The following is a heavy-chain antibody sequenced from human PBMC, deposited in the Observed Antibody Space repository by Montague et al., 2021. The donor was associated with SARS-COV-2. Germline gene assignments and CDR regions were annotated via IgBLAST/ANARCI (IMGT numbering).Heavy chain of an antibody. Sequence: TLSLTCTVSGASISTGIYYWSWIRQPAGKGLEWIGLIRTTGHTDYNSSLESRAFMSVDTSTNQFSLSLTSVTAAGTAVYFCARFGSGTLEFDLWGQGTLVTVSS. J-gene: IGHJ4*02. V-gene: IGHV4-61*02. CDR3: ARFGSGTLEFDL. CDR1: GASISTGIYY. CDR2: IRTTGHT. D-gene: IGHD1-26*01.